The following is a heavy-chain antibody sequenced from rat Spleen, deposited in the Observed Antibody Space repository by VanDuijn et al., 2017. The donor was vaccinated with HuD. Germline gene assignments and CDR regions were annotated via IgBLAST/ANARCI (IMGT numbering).Heavy chain of an antibody. CDR2: ISYGDSSGHSST. Sequence: EVQLVESGGGLVQPGRSLKLSCAASGFTFSDYYMAWVRQAPKKGLEWVASISYGDSSGHSSTYYRDSVKGRFTISRDNAKSTLYLQMNSLRSEDTATYYCARHEPTVFDYWGQGVMVTVSS. CDR1: GFTFSDYY. D-gene: IGHD1-11*01. J-gene: IGHJ2*01. CDR3: ARHEPTVFDY. V-gene: IGHV5-22*01.